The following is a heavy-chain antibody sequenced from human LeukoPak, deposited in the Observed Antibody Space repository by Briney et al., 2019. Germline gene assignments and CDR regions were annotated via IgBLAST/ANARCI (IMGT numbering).Heavy chain of an antibody. CDR1: GGSFSGYY. Sequence: SETLSLTCAVYGGSFSGYYWSWIRQPPGKGLEGIGEINHSGSTNYNPSLKSRVTIPVDTSKNQFSLQLRSVTAADTAVYYCARGASRVWYSSSSVRFDPWGQGTMVTVSS. CDR2: INHSGST. CDR3: ARGASRVWYSSSSVRFDP. J-gene: IGHJ5*02. V-gene: IGHV4-34*01. D-gene: IGHD6-6*01.